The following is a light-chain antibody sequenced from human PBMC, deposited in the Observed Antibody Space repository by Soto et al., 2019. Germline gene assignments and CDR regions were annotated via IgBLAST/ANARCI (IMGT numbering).Light chain of an antibody. CDR3: SSYTSSSTLV. J-gene: IGLJ2*01. CDR2: EVS. Sequence: QSALTQPASVSGSPGQSITISCTGTSSDFGGYNYVSWYQQHPGKAPKLIIYEVSNRPSGVSNHFSGSKSGNTASLAISGLQAEDEADYYCSSYTSSSTLVFGGGTKLTVL. V-gene: IGLV2-14*01. CDR1: SSDFGGYNY.